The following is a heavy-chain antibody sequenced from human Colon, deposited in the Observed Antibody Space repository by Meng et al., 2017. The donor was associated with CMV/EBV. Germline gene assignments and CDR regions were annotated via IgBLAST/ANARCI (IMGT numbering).Heavy chain of an antibody. V-gene: IGHV1-18*01. CDR1: GYTFTSYG. CDR2: ISAYNGNT. CDR3: ARGLWARQGGWFDP. Sequence: ASGYTFTSYGISWVRQAPGQGLEWMGWISAYNGNTNYAQKLQGRVTMTTDTSTSTAYMELRSLRSDDTAVYYCARGLWARQGGWFDPWGQGTLVTVSS. D-gene: IGHD3-16*01. J-gene: IGHJ5*02.